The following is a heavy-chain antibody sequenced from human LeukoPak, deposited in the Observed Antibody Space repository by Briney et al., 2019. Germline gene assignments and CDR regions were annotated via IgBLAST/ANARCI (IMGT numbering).Heavy chain of an antibody. CDR2: ISFDGSNQ. J-gene: IGHJ1*01. CDR1: GFTFSSFG. D-gene: IGHD4-17*01. V-gene: IGHV3-30*18. Sequence: PGGSLRLSCAASGFTFSSFGMHWVRQAPGQGLEWVAVISFDGSNQYYADSVKGRFTIYRDNFKNTVYLQMNSRRAEETAVYYCAKSHPPTVTTEEGEYLQHWGQGTLVTVSS. CDR3: AKSHPPTVTTEEGEYLQH.